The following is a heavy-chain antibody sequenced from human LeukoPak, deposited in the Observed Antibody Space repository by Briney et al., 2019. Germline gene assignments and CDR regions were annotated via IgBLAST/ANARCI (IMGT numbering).Heavy chain of an antibody. CDR1: GFNFARST. CDR2: IVADSGNT. CDR3: AADPHSGGWSRPENFQQ. J-gene: IGHJ1*01. V-gene: IGHV1-58*01. D-gene: IGHD2-15*01. Sequence: SGKVSCKASGFNFARSTVLWARQTRGQRREWIGWIVADSGNTNYAQKFEDRLTITRDMSTSTAYMELSSLRSEDTAVYFCAADPHSGGWSRPENFQQWGQGTLVTVSS.